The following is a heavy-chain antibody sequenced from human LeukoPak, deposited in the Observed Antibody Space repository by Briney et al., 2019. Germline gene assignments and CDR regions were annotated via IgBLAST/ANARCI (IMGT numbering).Heavy chain of an antibody. CDR2: IKQDGSEK. CDR3: ATYSSWSDFDY. Sequence: QPGGSLRLSCAASGFTFSSYWMSWVRQAPGKGLEWVANIKQDGSEKYYVDSVKGRLTISRDNAKNSLYLQMNSLRAEDTAVYYCATYSSWSDFDYWGQGTLVTVSS. D-gene: IGHD6-13*01. V-gene: IGHV3-7*01. CDR1: GFTFSSYW. J-gene: IGHJ4*02.